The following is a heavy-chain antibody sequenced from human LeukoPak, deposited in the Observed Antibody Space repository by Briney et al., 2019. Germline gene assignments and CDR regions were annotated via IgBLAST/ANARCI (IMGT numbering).Heavy chain of an antibody. Sequence: SLRLSCAASGFTFSSYAMHWVRQAPGKGLEWVAVISYDGSNKYYADSLKGRFTISRDNSKNTLYLQMNSLRAEDTAVYYCARERNWNYGPNWFDFWGQGTLVTVSS. CDR3: ARERNWNYGPNWFDF. D-gene: IGHD1-7*01. CDR2: ISYDGSNK. J-gene: IGHJ5*01. CDR1: GFTFSSYA. V-gene: IGHV3-30-3*01.